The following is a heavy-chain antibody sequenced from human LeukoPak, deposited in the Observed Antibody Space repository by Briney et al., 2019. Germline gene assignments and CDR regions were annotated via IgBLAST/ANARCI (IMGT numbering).Heavy chain of an antibody. Sequence: SQTLSLTCTVSGGSISSGSYYWSWIRQPAGKGLEWIGRIYTSGSTNYNPSLKSRVTISVDTSKNQFSLKLSSVTAADTAVYYCARVVSGSSEVIIDCWGQGTLVTVSS. CDR3: ARVVSGSSEVIIDC. J-gene: IGHJ4*02. CDR1: GGSISSGSYY. D-gene: IGHD2-2*01. CDR2: IYTSGST. V-gene: IGHV4-61*02.